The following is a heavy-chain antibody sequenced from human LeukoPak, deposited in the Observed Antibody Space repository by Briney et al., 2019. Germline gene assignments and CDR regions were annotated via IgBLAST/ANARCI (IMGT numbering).Heavy chain of an antibody. Sequence: GGSLRLSCAASGFTFSSYGMHWVRQAPGKGLEWVAFIRYDGSNKYYADSVKGRFTISRDNSKNTLYLQMNSLRSEDTAVYYCARGKGVRGVITHSYYYYYMDVWGKGTTVTVSS. D-gene: IGHD3-10*01. CDR1: GFTFSSYG. CDR2: IRYDGSNK. J-gene: IGHJ6*03. CDR3: ARGKGVRGVITHSYYYYYMDV. V-gene: IGHV3-30*02.